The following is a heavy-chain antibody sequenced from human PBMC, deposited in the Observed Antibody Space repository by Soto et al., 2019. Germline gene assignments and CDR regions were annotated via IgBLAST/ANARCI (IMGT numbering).Heavy chain of an antibody. CDR2: ISSTGSYT. Sequence: GGSLRLSCAASGFLFSDYYMSWIRQAPGKGLEWVSYISSTGSYTNYADSVKGRFTISRDNAKNSLSLQMNSLRAEDTAVYYCVRTCSGGSCYPGEVDVWGQGTTVTVS. CDR3: VRTCSGGSCYPGEVDV. D-gene: IGHD2-15*01. J-gene: IGHJ6*02. V-gene: IGHV3-11*06. CDR1: GFLFSDYY.